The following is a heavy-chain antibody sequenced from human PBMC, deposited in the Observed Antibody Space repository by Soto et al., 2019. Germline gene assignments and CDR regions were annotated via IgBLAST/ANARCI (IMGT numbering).Heavy chain of an antibody. Sequence: VSVKASCKASGYTFTSYCFSWERQAPGQGLEWMGWISAYNGNTNYAQKLQGRVTMTTDTSTSTAYMELRSLRSDDTAVYYCARNIAVAGYRNNWFDPWGQGTLVTVSS. CDR3: ARNIAVAGYRNNWFDP. CDR2: ISAYNGNT. D-gene: IGHD6-19*01. CDR1: GYTFTSYC. V-gene: IGHV1-18*04. J-gene: IGHJ5*02.